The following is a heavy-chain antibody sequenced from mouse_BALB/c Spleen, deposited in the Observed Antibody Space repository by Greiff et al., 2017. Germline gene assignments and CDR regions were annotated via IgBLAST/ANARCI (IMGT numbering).Heavy chain of an antibody. V-gene: IGHV1S81*02. CDR3: ARNYGSRPWFAY. J-gene: IGHJ3*01. CDR2: INPSNGRT. CDR1: GYTFTSYW. Sequence: QVQLQQPGADLVKPGASVKLSCKASGYTFTSYWMHWVKQRPGQGLEWIGEINPSNGRTNYNEKFKSKATLTVDKASSTAYMQLSSLTSEDSAVYYCARNYGSRPWFAYWGQGTLVTVSA. D-gene: IGHD1-1*01.